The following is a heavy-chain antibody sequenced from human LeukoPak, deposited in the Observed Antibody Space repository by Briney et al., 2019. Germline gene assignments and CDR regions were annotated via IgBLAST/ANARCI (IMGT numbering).Heavy chain of an antibody. Sequence: SETLSLTCTVSGGSISSHYWSWIRQPPGKGLEWIGYIYYSGSTNYNPSLKSRVTISVDTSKNQFSLKLSSVTAADTAVYYCARGEWELPEGFGYWGQGTLVTVSS. D-gene: IGHD1-26*01. J-gene: IGHJ4*02. CDR2: IYYSGST. CDR1: GGSISSHY. V-gene: IGHV4-59*11. CDR3: ARGEWELPEGFGY.